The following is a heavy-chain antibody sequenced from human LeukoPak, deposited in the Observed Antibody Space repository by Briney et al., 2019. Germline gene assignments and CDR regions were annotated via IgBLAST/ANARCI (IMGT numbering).Heavy chain of an antibody. CDR3: ARGAGRRYCSGGSCPSYFDY. Sequence: SETLSLTCTVAGVSVSSGSDEWGWIREPGGKGLEWIVYMDDSGSTNYNRARKSQITKSVDTSKNQFSLKLSSVTAADTAVYYCARGAGRRYCSGGSCPSYFDYWGQGTLVTVSS. D-gene: IGHD2-15*01. V-gene: IGHV4-61*01. CDR1: GVSVSSGSDE. CDR2: MDDSGST. J-gene: IGHJ4*02.